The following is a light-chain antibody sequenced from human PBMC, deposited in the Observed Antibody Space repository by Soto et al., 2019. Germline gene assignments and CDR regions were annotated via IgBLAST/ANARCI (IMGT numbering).Light chain of an antibody. CDR2: SGD. J-gene: IGKJ1*01. V-gene: IGKV3-11*01. CDR3: QQRYSWLRA. Sequence: EVVVTQSPDTLSLSPGETATLSCRASRSVSSSVAWYQHKPGQSPRLVVYSGDKRAPGIPPRFSGSGSGTDFTLTISSLESDDFAIYYCQQRYSWLRAFGPGTKVDI. CDR1: RSVSSS.